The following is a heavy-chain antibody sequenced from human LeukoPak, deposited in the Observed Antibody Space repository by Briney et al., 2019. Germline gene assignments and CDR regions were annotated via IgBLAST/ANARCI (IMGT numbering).Heavy chain of an antibody. D-gene: IGHD3-10*01. J-gene: IGHJ6*03. CDR2: FDPEDGER. CDR3: ARDLDPNYYGSGSYGNYYYYYMDV. CDR1: GYTLTELA. Sequence: ASVKVSCKVSGYTLTELAMHWVRQAPGKGLEWMGGFDPEDGERTYAEKFQGRVTMTEDTSTDTAYMELSSLRSEDTAVYYCARDLDPNYYGSGSYGNYYYYYMDVWGKGTTVTVSS. V-gene: IGHV1-24*01.